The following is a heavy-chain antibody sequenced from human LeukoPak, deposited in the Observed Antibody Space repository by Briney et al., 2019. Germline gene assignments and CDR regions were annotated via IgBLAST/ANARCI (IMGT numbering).Heavy chain of an antibody. D-gene: IGHD3-3*01. V-gene: IGHV3-64*01. J-gene: IGHJ6*02. CDR3: ARDTNREQDI. CDR2: ISSNGGST. CDR1: GFTFSSYA. Sequence: PGGSLRLSCAASGFTFSSYAMHWVRQAPGKGLEYVSAISSNGGSTYYANSVKGRFTISRDNSKNTVYLQMGSLSTEDTAVYYCARDTNREQDIWGQGTTVTVSS.